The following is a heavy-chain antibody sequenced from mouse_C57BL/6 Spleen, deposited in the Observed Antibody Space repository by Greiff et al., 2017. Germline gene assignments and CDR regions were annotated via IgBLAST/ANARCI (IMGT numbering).Heavy chain of an antibody. CDR3: ARTYGSSRYYIDY. J-gene: IGHJ2*01. CDR2: ISSGSSTI. V-gene: IGHV5-17*01. Sequence: EVHLVESGGGLVKPGGSLKLSCAASGFTFSDYGMHWVRQAPEKGLEWVAYISSGSSTIYYADTVKGRFTISRDNAKNTLFLQMTSLRSEDTAMYYCARTYGSSRYYIDYRGQGTTRTVSS. CDR1: GFTFSDYG. D-gene: IGHD1-1*01.